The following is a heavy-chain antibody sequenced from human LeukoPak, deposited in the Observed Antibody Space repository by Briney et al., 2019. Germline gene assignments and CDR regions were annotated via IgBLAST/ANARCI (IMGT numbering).Heavy chain of an antibody. J-gene: IGHJ6*03. V-gene: IGHV3-74*01. CDR2: INRDGSIT. CDR3: ARVGEGGYINYYYMDV. D-gene: IGHD3-22*01. CDR1: GFTVSSNY. Sequence: PGGSLRLSCAASGFTVSSNYMSWVRQAPGKGLVWVSRINRDGSITGYADSVKGRFTISRDNAKNTLYLQMNSLRAEDTAVYYCARVGEGGYINYYYMDVWGKGTTVTVSS.